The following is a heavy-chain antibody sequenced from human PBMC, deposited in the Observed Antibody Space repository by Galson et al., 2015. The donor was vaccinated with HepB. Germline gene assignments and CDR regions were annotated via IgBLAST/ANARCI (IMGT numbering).Heavy chain of an antibody. Sequence: ETLSLTCAVYGGSFSGCYWSWIRQPPGKGLEWIGEINHSGSTNYNPSLKSRVTISVDTSKNQFSLKLSSVTAADTAVYYCARGPRRYSSGWYVAGKCDYWGQGTLVTVSS. J-gene: IGHJ4*02. D-gene: IGHD6-19*01. V-gene: IGHV4-34*01. CDR2: INHSGST. CDR1: GGSFSGCY. CDR3: ARGPRRYSSGWYVAGKCDY.